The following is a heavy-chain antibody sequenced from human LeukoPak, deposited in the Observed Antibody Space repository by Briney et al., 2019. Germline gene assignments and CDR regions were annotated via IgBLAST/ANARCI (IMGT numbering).Heavy chain of an antibody. CDR3: ARGRRGFAYYYYMDV. Sequence: SETLSLTCAVYGGSFSGYYWSWIRQPPGKGLEWIGEINHSGSTNYNPSLKSRVTISVDTSKNQFSPKLSSVTAADTAVYYCARGRRGFAYYYYMDVWGKGTTVTVSS. CDR2: INHSGST. J-gene: IGHJ6*03. V-gene: IGHV4-34*01. D-gene: IGHD5-12*01. CDR1: GGSFSGYY.